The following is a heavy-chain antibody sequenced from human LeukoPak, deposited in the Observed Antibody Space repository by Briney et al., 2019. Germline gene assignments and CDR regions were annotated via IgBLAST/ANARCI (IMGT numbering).Heavy chain of an antibody. D-gene: IGHD4-23*01. CDR3: ARKLLRADYYYIDV. Sequence: PGGSLRLSCAASGLTFSSYSMNWVRQAPGKGLEWVSYISTSSSPIYYADFVKGRFTISRDNAKNSLYLEMNSLTAEDTAVYYCARKLLRADYYYIDVWGKGTTVTVSS. J-gene: IGHJ6*03. CDR1: GLTFSSYS. V-gene: IGHV3-48*01. CDR2: ISTSSSPI.